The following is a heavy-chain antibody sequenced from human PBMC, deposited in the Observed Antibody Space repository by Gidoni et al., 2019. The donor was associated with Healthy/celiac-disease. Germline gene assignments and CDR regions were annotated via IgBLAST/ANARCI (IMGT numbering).Heavy chain of an antibody. D-gene: IGHD5-12*01. CDR1: GGSISSGGYY. CDR3: ASTRRDGYHGAEYFQH. CDR2: IYTSGST. J-gene: IGHJ1*01. Sequence: QVHLQESGPGLVKPSHTLSLTCAVSGGSISSGGYYWSWIRQPAGKGLEWIGRIYTSGSTNYNPSLKSRVTISVDTSKNQFSLKLSSVTAADTAVYYCASTRRDGYHGAEYFQHWGQGTLVTVSS. V-gene: IGHV4-61*02.